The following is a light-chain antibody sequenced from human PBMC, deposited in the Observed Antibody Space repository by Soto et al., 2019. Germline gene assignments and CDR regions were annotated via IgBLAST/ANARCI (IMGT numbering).Light chain of an antibody. CDR3: QQYNNWPPLT. CDR1: QSVSSN. CDR2: GAS. V-gene: IGKV3D-15*01. Sequence: EIVMTQSPATLSVSPGERATLSCRASQSVSSNLAWYQQKLGQAPRLLIYGASTRATGLPPRFSGSGSGTEFTLTISSLQSEDFAVYYCQQYNNWPPLTFGGGTKVEIK. J-gene: IGKJ4*01.